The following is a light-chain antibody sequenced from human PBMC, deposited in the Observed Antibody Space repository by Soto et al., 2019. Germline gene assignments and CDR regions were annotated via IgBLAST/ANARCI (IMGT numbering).Light chain of an antibody. CDR3: AAWDDSLSGPV. V-gene: IGLV1-47*01. CDR2: RNN. J-gene: IGLJ3*02. Sequence: QSVLTQPPSASGTPGQSVTISCSGSRSNIRSNYVYWYQHLPGTAPKLLIYRNNERPSGVPDRFSGSKSGTSASLAISGLRSEDEADYYCAAWDDSLSGPVFGGGTKVTVL. CDR1: RSNIRSNY.